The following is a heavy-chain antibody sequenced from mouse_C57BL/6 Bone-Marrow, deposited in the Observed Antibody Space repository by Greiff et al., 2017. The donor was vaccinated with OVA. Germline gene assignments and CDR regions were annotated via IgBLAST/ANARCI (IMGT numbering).Heavy chain of an antibody. CDR1: GYTFTSYW. J-gene: IGHJ2*01. CDR3: ARSTTVPY. V-gene: IGHV1-50*01. CDR2: IDPSDSYT. D-gene: IGHD1-1*01. Sequence: VQLQQPGAELVKPGASVKLSCKASGYTFTSYWMQWVKQRPGQGLEWIGEIDPSDSYTNYNQKFKGKATLTVDTSSSTAYMQLSSLTSEDSAVYYCARSTTVPYWGQGTTLTVSS.